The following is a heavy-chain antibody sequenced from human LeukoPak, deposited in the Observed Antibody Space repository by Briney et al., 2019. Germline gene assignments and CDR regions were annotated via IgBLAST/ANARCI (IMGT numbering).Heavy chain of an antibody. CDR3: AIPPHVGSMPGLGY. CDR2: ISGTSGTT. D-gene: IGHD1-26*01. CDR1: GFTLINYA. J-gene: IGHJ4*02. V-gene: IGHV3-23*01. Sequence: PGGSLRLSCAASGFTLINYAMTWVRQAPGKGLEWVSVISGTSGTTYYADSVKGRFTISRDNSKNTLYLQMNSLRAEDTAVYYCAIPPHVGSMPGLGYWGQGTLVTVSS.